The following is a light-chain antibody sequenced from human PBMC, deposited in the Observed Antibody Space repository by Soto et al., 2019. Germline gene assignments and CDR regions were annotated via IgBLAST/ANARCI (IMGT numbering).Light chain of an antibody. Sequence: SVLTQPPSVSGSPGQSVAISCTGTSSDVGSYNRVSWYQQPPGTAPQVMIYEVSNRPSGVPDRFSGSKSGNTASLTISGLQAEDEADYYCSSYTSSSTYVFGTGTKVTVL. J-gene: IGLJ1*01. V-gene: IGLV2-18*02. CDR3: SSYTSSSTYV. CDR1: SSDVGSYNR. CDR2: EVS.